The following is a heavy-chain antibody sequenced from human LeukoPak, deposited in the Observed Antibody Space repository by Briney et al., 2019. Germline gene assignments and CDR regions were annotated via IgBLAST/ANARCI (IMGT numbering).Heavy chain of an antibody. CDR2: MNPNSGNT. Sequence: ASVKVSCKASGYTFTSYDINWVRQATGQGLEWMGWMNPNSGNTGYAQKFQGRVTMTRNTSISTAYMELSSLRAEDTAVYYCAKRAQEKTLVRGVVMGQDYYYGMDVWGQGTTVTVSS. V-gene: IGHV1-8*01. D-gene: IGHD3-10*01. J-gene: IGHJ6*02. CDR3: AKRAQEKTLVRGVVMGQDYYYGMDV. CDR1: GYTFTSYD.